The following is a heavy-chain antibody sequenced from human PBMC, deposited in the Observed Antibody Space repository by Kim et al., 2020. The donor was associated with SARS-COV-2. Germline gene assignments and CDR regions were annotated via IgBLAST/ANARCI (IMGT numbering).Heavy chain of an antibody. Sequence: SETLSLTCTVSGGSISNYFWSWIRHFPGKGLEWIGYVSNSGSPNYNPSLKSRVTISVNTPKNQFSLKLTSLTAADPAVYFCARGGSYGLGSYSQYGMDV. D-gene: IGHD3-10*01. V-gene: IGHV4-59*01. CDR3: ARGGSYGLGSYSQYGMDV. J-gene: IGHJ6*01. CDR2: VSNSGSP. CDR1: GGSISNYF.